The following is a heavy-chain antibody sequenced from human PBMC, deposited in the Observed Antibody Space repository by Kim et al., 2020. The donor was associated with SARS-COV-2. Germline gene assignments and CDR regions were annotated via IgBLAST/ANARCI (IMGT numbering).Heavy chain of an antibody. J-gene: IGHJ4*02. CDR1: GFTFSSYA. D-gene: IGHD2-21*02. Sequence: GGSLRLSCAASGFTFSSYAMSWVRQAPGKGLEWVSDISGGGGATYYADSVKGRFTISRDNSKSKLYLQMNSLRPEDTALYYCAKICGCNCYTFDYWGQGT. CDR3: AKICGCNCYTFDY. CDR2: ISGGGGAT. V-gene: IGHV3-23*01.